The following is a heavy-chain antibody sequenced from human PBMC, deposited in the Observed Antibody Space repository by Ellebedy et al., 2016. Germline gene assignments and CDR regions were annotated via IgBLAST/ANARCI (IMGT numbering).Heavy chain of an antibody. D-gene: IGHD6-19*01. V-gene: IGHV5-51*01. CDR3: ARHEVATIIAVAGGVDY. J-gene: IGHJ4*02. CDR2: IYPGDSDT. Sequence: GESLKISCKGSGYSFTSYWIGWVRQMPGKGLEWMGIIYPGDSDTRYSPSFQGQVTISAENSISTAYLQWSSLKASDNAMYYCARHEVATIIAVAGGVDYWGQGTLVTVSS. CDR1: GYSFTSYW.